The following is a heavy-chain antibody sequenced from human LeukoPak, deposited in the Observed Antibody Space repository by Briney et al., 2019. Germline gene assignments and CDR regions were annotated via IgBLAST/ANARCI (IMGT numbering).Heavy chain of an antibody. D-gene: IGHD2-15*01. J-gene: IGHJ5*02. CDR2: MNPNSGNT. Sequence: ASVKVSCKASGYTFTSYDINRVRQATGQGLEWMGWMNPNSGNTGYAQKFQGRVTMTRNTSISTAYMELSSLRSEDTAVYYCARERCSGGSCYINWFDPWGQGTLVTVSS. V-gene: IGHV1-8*01. CDR3: ARERCSGGSCYINWFDP. CDR1: GYTFTSYD.